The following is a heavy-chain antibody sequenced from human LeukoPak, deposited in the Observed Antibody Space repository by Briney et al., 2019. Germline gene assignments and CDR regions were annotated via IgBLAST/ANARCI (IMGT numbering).Heavy chain of an antibody. J-gene: IGHJ4*02. Sequence: GGSLKISFKGSGYSFTSYWIGWVRPMPGKGLEWMGIIYPGDSDTRYSPSFQGQVTISADKSISTAYLQWSSLKASDTAMYYCALYSNSRGDFDYWGQGTLVTVSS. CDR1: GYSFTSYW. CDR3: ALYSNSRGDFDY. V-gene: IGHV5-51*01. D-gene: IGHD6-6*01. CDR2: IYPGDSDT.